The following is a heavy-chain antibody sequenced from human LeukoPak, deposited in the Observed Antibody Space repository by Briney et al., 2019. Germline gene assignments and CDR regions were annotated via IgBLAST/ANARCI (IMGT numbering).Heavy chain of an antibody. CDR3: AKDSSCSSTSCYGNYYYYYMDV. J-gene: IGHJ6*03. CDR1: GFTLSIYG. Sequence: GGSLRLSCAASGFTLSIYGMRWVRQAPGKGLEWVAGISYDGGNKYYADSAKGRFTISRDNSKNTLYLQMNSLRAEDTAGYYCAKDSSCSSTSCYGNYYYYYMDVWGKGTTVTVSS. D-gene: IGHD2-2*01. V-gene: IGHV3-30*18. CDR2: ISYDGGNK.